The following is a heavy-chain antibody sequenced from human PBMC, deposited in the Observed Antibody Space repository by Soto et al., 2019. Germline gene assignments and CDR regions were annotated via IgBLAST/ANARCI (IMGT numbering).Heavy chain of an antibody. V-gene: IGHV4-39*01. CDR3: ARQKNCGTTTCSGF. J-gene: IGHJ4*02. CDR2: IYYSGST. D-gene: IGHD2-2*01. Sequence: SETLSLTCAVSGGSISSTGHFWAWIRQPPGKGLEWIGNIYYSGSTSYNPSLKSRVTISIDMSKNQFSLTLSSVTAADTAVYYCARQKNCGTTTCSGFWGQGTLVTLSS. CDR1: GGSISSTGHF.